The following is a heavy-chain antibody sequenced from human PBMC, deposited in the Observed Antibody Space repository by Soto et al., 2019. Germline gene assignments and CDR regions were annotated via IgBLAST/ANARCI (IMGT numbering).Heavy chain of an antibody. CDR1: GFTLSDYW. CDR3: LITTSAFDI. V-gene: IGHV3-7*01. D-gene: IGHD4-4*01. Sequence: ESGGGLVQPGGSLRLSCAASGFTLSDYWMSWVRQAPGKGLEWVANIKQDGSEIYYVVSVKGRFTISRDNAKNSLFLQMNSLRAEDTAVYYCLITTSAFDIWGQGKLVTVSS. J-gene: IGHJ3*02. CDR2: IKQDGSEI.